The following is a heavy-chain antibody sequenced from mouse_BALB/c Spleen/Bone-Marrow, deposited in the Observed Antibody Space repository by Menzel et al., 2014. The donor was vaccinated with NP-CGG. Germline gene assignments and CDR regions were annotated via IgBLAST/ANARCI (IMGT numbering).Heavy chain of an antibody. Sequence: VKLMESGPGLVQPSQSLSITCTVSGFSLTTYGVHWVRQSPGKGLEWLGAIWSGGNTDYNAAFISRLSISKDNSKSQVFFEMNSLQAYDTAIYYCARKLRVYAMDYWGQGTSVTVSS. CDR2: IWSGGNT. D-gene: IGHD1-1*01. CDR1: GFSLTTYG. CDR3: ARKLRVYAMDY. V-gene: IGHV2-2*01. J-gene: IGHJ4*01.